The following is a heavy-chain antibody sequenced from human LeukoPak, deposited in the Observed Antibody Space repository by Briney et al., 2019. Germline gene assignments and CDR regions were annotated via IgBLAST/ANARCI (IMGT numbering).Heavy chain of an antibody. Sequence: TSETLSLTCAVYGGSFINYYWSWIRQPPGKGLECIGYIYYRGSTNYNPSLKSRVTMSVDRSKNQFSLKLRSVTAADTAVYYCARASPRGDHMDVWGKGTTVTVSS. CDR1: GGSFINYY. CDR2: IYYRGST. J-gene: IGHJ6*03. V-gene: IGHV4-59*01. D-gene: IGHD2-21*02. CDR3: ARASPRGDHMDV.